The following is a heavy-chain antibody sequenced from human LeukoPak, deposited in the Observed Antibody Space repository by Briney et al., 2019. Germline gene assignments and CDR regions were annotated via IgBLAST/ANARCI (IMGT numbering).Heavy chain of an antibody. D-gene: IGHD1-26*01. V-gene: IGHV1-2*04. CDR1: GYTFTGYY. J-gene: IGHJ3*02. CDR2: INPNSGGT. CDR3: VRGGTYSGSYLSAFDI. Sequence: ASVKVSCKASGYTFTGYYMHWVRQAPGQGLEWMGWINPNSGGTNYAQKFQGWVTMTRDTSISTAYMELSRLRSDDTAVYYCVRGGTYSGSYLSAFDIWGQGTMVTVSS.